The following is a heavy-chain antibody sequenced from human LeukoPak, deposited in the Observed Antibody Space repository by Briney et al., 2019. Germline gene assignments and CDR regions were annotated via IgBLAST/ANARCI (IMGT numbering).Heavy chain of an antibody. Sequence: GGTLRLSCAASGFPFDDYGMSWVRQAPGKGLEWVSGINWNGGSTGYADSVKGRFTISRDNAKNSLYLQMNSLRAEDTAVYYCAGSFDFWSARAIDYWGQGTLVTVSS. J-gene: IGHJ4*02. CDR2: INWNGGST. V-gene: IGHV3-20*04. D-gene: IGHD3-3*01. CDR3: AGSFDFWSARAIDY. CDR1: GFPFDDYG.